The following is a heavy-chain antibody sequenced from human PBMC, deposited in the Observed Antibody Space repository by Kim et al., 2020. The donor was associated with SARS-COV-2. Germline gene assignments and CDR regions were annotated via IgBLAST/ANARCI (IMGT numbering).Heavy chain of an antibody. J-gene: IGHJ4*02. Sequence: ASVKVSCKASGYTFTGYYMHWVRQAPGQGLEWMGWINPNSGGTNYAQKFQGRVTMTRDTSISTAYMELSRLRSDDTAVYYCARWGRAYSSSWTCANDYWGQGTLVTVSS. D-gene: IGHD6-13*01. CDR1: GYTFTGYY. CDR2: INPNSGGT. CDR3: ARWGRAYSSSWTCANDY. V-gene: IGHV1-2*02.